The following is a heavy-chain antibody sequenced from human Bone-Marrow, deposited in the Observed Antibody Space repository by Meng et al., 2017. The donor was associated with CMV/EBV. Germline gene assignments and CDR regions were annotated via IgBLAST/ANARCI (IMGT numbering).Heavy chain of an antibody. CDR2: IKSKTDGGTT. D-gene: IGHD3-22*01. Sequence: GASLKISCAASGFTFSNAWMSWVRQAPGKGLEWVGRIKSKTDGGTTDYAAPVKGRFTISRDDSKNTLYLQMNSRRAEGTAVYYCAKYGYYDSSGYYPFDYWGQGTLVTVSS. CDR1: GFTFSNAW. V-gene: IGHV3-15*01. J-gene: IGHJ4*02. CDR3: AKYGYYDSSGYYPFDY.